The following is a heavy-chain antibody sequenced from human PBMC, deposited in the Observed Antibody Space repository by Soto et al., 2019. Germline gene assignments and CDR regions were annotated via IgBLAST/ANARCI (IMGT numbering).Heavy chain of an antibody. CDR1: GYSFTSYW. CDR2: IYPGDSDT. CDR3: ARGITIFGVVPVPIDYGTDV. D-gene: IGHD3-3*01. V-gene: IGHV5-51*01. J-gene: IGHJ6*02. Sequence: PGESLKISCKGSGYSFTSYWIGWVRQMPGKGLEWMGIIYPGDSDTRYSPSFQGQVTISADKSISTAYLQWSSLKASDTAMYYCARGITIFGVVPVPIDYGTDVWGQGTTVTVSS.